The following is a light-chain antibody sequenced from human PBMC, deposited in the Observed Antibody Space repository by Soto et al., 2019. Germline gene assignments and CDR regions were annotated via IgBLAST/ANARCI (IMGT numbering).Light chain of an antibody. CDR1: GSVVGSYNL. CDR3: CSYADSSRTLV. Sequence: QSVLTQSASVSGSPGQSITISCTGTGSVVGSYNLVSWYQQVPGKAPKLMVYEDTKRPSGVSNRFSGSKSGNSASLTISGLQAEDEADYYCCSYADSSRTLVFGGGNKLTVL. J-gene: IGLJ2*01. V-gene: IGLV2-23*01. CDR2: EDT.